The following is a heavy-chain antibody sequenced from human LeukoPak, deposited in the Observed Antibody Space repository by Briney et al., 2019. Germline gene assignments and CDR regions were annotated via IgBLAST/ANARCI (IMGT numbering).Heavy chain of an antibody. CDR1: GGSFSGYY. CDR2: INHSGST. CDR3: ARSGDGHYFDY. J-gene: IGHJ4*02. Sequence: PSETLSLTCAVYGGSFSGYYWSWIRQPPGKGLEWIGEINHSGSTNYNPSLKSRVTISVDTSKNQFPLKLSSVTAADTAVYYCARSGDGHYFDYWGQGTLVTVSS. V-gene: IGHV4-34*01. D-gene: IGHD1-26*01.